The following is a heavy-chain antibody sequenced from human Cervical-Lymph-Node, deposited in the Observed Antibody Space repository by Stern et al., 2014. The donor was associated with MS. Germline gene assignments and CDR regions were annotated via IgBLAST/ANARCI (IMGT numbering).Heavy chain of an antibody. CDR3: ARDPSQYSSSWYTYFQH. J-gene: IGHJ1*01. Sequence: QMQLVQSGAEVKKPGSSVKVSCKASGGTFSSYAISWVRQAPGQGLEWMGGIIPIFGTANYAQKFQGRVTITADESTSTAYMELSSLRSEDTAVYYCARDPSQYSSSWYTYFQHWGQGTLVTVSS. CDR1: GGTFSSYA. D-gene: IGHD6-13*01. V-gene: IGHV1-69*01. CDR2: IIPIFGTA.